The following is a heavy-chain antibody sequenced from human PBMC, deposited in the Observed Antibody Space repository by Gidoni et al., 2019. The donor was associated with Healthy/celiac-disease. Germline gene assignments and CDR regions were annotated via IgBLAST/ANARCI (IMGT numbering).Heavy chain of an antibody. CDR1: GFTFSSYS. CDR3: ARGPDDGDYSQDY. CDR2: ISSSSSTI. J-gene: IGHJ4*02. Sequence: EVQLVESGGGLVQPGGSLRLSCAASGFTFSSYSMNWVRQAQGKGLEWVTYISSSSSTIYYADAVKGRFTISRDNAKNSLYLQMNSLRDEDTAVYYCARGPDDGDYSQDYWGQGTLVTVSS. D-gene: IGHD4-17*01. V-gene: IGHV3-48*02.